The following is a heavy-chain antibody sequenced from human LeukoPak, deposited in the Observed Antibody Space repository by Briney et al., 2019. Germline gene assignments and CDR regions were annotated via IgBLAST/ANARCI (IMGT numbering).Heavy chain of an antibody. CDR1: GFTFSSYG. J-gene: IGHJ4*02. V-gene: IGHV3-33*06. CDR2: IWYDGSNK. D-gene: IGHD6-6*01. Sequence: PGRSLRLSCAASGFTFSSYGMHWVRQAPGKGLEWVAVIWYDGSNKYYADSVKGRFTISRDNSKNTLYLQMNSLRAEDTAVYYCAKARSIAARPGGFAYWGQGPRVTVSS. CDR3: AKARSIAARPGGFAY.